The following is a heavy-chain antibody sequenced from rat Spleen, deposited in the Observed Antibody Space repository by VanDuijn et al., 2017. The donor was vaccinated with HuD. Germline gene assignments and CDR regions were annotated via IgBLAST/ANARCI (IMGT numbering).Heavy chain of an antibody. Sequence: EVQLVESGGCLVQPGRSLKLSCAATGFNFINFVMAWVRQAPTKGLEWVASITNSGSLIFYRDSVKGRFTISRDTAKSTLYLQMDSLRSEDTATYYCTTINYGGFAYWGQGTLVTVSS. CDR3: TTINYGGFAY. CDR1: GFNFINFV. CDR2: ITNSGSLI. V-gene: IGHV5-27*01. J-gene: IGHJ3*01. D-gene: IGHD1-11*01.